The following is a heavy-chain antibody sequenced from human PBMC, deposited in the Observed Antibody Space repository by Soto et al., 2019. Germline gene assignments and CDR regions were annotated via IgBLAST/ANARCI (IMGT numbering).Heavy chain of an antibody. J-gene: IGHJ5*02. D-gene: IGHD3-16*01. V-gene: IGHV4-31*03. Sequence: SETLSLTCTVSGDSITRGAYYWTWIRQHPGKGLEWIGCISNTGRTYYNPSLKSRLSISLDTSENQFSLRLTSVTAADTAIYYCARARQYYDCELDPWGQGTLVTVSS. CDR2: ISNTGRT. CDR1: GDSITRGAYY. CDR3: ARARQYYDCELDP.